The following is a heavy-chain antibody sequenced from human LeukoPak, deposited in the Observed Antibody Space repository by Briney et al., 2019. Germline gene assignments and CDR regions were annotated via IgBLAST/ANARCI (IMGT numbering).Heavy chain of an antibody. J-gene: IGHJ5*02. CDR2: ISGSGGST. V-gene: IGHV3-23*01. D-gene: IGHD6-6*01. Sequence: PGGSLRLSCAASGFTFSSYATSWVRQAPGKGLEWVSAISGSGGSTYYADSVKGRFIISRDNSKNTLYLQMNSLRAEDTAVYYCAKHPLIAAASGWFDPWGQGTLVTVSS. CDR3: AKHPLIAAASGWFDP. CDR1: GFTFSSYA.